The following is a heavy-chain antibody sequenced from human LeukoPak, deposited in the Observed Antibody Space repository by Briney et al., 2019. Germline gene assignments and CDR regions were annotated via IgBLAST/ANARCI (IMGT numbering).Heavy chain of an antibody. CDR3: AREKGYCSGGSCYGSWFDP. Sequence: PSETLSLTCTVSGGSISSGGYYWSWIRQHPGKGLEWIGYIYYSGSTYYNPSLKSRVTISVDTSKNQFSLKLSSVTAADTAVYYCAREKGYCSGGSCYGSWFDPWGQRTLVTVSS. D-gene: IGHD2-15*01. J-gene: IGHJ5*02. V-gene: IGHV4-31*03. CDR1: GGSISSGGYY. CDR2: IYYSGST.